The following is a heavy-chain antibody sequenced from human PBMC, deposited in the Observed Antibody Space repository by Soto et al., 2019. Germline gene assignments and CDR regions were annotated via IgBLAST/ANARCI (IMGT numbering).Heavy chain of an antibody. V-gene: IGHV1-69*12. Sequence: QVQLVQSGAEVKKPGSSVKVSCKASGGTFSTYTISWVRQAPGQGVEWMGGIVPIFGTTNYAQKFQGRVTITADESTSAAYMELSNLRSEDTAVYYCARPGYCSGGRCYNNLDYWGQGTVVTVSS. CDR1: GGTFSTYT. CDR2: IVPIFGTT. J-gene: IGHJ4*02. D-gene: IGHD2-15*01. CDR3: ARPGYCSGGRCYNNLDY.